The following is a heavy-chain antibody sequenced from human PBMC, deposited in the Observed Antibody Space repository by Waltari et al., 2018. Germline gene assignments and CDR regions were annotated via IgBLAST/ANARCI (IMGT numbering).Heavy chain of an antibody. V-gene: IGHV4-38-2*01. Sequence: QVQLQESGPGLVKPSETLSLTCAVSGYSISSGYYWGWIRQPPGKGLEWIGSIYHSGRTYYNPSLKSRVTIAVDTSKNQFSLKLSSVTAADTAVYYCATTGREYSSSIRLLRYWGQGTLVTVSS. D-gene: IGHD6-6*01. CDR3: ATTGREYSSSIRLLRY. CDR2: IYHSGRT. CDR1: GYSISSGYY. J-gene: IGHJ4*02.